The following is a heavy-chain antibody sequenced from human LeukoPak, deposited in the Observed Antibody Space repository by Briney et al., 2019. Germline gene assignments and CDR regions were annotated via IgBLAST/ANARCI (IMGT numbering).Heavy chain of an antibody. J-gene: IGHJ6*02. CDR2: ISAYNGNT. V-gene: IGHV1-18*01. CDR3: ARDQGDIVVVPAAIFGMDV. CDR1: GYTFTSYG. D-gene: IGHD2-2*02. Sequence: SVKVSCKASGYTFTSYGISWVRQAPGQGLEWMGWISAYNGNTNYAQKLQGRVTMTTDTSTSTAYMELRSLRSDDTAVYYCARDQGDIVVVPAAIFGMDVWGQGTTVTVSS.